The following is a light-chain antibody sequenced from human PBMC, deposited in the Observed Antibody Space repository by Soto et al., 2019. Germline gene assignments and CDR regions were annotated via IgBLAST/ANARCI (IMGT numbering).Light chain of an antibody. CDR2: DAS. Sequence: DIQMTQSPSTLSASVGDRVTITCRASQSISRWLAWYQQKPGXXPXXLIYDASSLESGVPSRFSGSGSGTEFPLTISSLQPDYSATYYCQQYNNYWTFGQGTKVDIK. J-gene: IGKJ1*01. CDR3: QQYNNYWT. V-gene: IGKV1-5*01. CDR1: QSISRW.